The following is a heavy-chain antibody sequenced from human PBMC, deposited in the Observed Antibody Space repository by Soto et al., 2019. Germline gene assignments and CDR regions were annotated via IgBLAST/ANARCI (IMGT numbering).Heavy chain of an antibody. CDR3: AKDLAEVTIFGVVNWFDP. J-gene: IGHJ5*02. Sequence: GGSLRLSCAASGFTFSDYYMSWIRQAPGKGLEWVSYISSSGSTIYYADSVKGRFTISRDNAKNTLYLQMNSLRAEDTAVYYCAKDLAEVTIFGVVNWFDPWGQGTLVTVSS. V-gene: IGHV3-11*04. CDR1: GFTFSDYY. D-gene: IGHD3-3*01. CDR2: ISSSGSTI.